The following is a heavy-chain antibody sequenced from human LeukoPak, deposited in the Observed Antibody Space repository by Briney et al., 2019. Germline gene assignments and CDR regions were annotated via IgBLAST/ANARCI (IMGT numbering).Heavy chain of an antibody. CDR3: PKGAYDYIEKAYFDY. CDR1: GFTFNNYG. CDR2: IMRSGGNT. V-gene: IGHV3-23*01. D-gene: IGHD5-12*01. Sequence: PGGSLRLSCIASGFTFNNYGMTWVRQAPGKGLEWVALIMRSGGNTLYADSVKGRFTISRDKSKNTLYLQMDSLTADDTAVYYCPKGAYDYIEKAYFDYWGQGSLATAPS. J-gene: IGHJ4*02.